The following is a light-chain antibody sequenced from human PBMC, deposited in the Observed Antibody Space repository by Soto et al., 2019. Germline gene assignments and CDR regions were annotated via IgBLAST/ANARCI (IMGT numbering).Light chain of an antibody. CDR1: SSDVGGYSY. CDR3: CSYAGSPRYV. J-gene: IGLJ1*01. CDR2: DVS. Sequence: QSALTQPRSVSGSPGQSVTISCTGTSSDVGGYSYVSWYQQHLGKAPKVMIYDVSARPSGVTDRFSGSKSGNTASLTISGLQAEDEADYYCCSYAGSPRYVFGTGTKLTVL. V-gene: IGLV2-11*01.